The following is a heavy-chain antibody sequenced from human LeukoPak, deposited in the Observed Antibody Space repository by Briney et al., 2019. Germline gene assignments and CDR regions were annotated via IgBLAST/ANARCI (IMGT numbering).Heavy chain of an antibody. Sequence: GGSLRLSCAASGFTFSSYGMHWVRQAPGKGLEWVAFIRYDGSNKYYADSVKGRFTISRDNAKNSLYLQMNSLRAEDTAVYYCAKDKFIAVAGTYFDYWGQGTLVTVSS. CDR1: GFTFSSYG. D-gene: IGHD6-19*01. V-gene: IGHV3-30*02. J-gene: IGHJ4*02. CDR2: IRYDGSNK. CDR3: AKDKFIAVAGTYFDY.